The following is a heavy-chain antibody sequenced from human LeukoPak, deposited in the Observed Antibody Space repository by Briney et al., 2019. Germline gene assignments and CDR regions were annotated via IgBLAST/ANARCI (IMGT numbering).Heavy chain of an antibody. CDR2: ISYDGSNK. CDR3: AKEIFTYYYDSSGPRGHFDY. J-gene: IGHJ4*02. Sequence: GGSLRLSCAAPGFTFSSYGMHWVRQAPGKGLEWVAVISYDGSNKYYADSVKGRFTISRDTSKNTLYLQMNSLRAEDTALYYCAKEIFTYYYDSSGPRGHFDYWGQGTLVTVSS. D-gene: IGHD3-22*01. V-gene: IGHV3-30*18. CDR1: GFTFSSYG.